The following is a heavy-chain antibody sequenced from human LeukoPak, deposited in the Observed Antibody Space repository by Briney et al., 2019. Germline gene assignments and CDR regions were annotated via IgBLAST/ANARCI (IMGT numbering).Heavy chain of an antibody. CDR2: IAYDGSNK. CDR1: GFRFTSFA. V-gene: IGHV3-30-3*01. D-gene: IGHD1-26*01. CDR3: ARDPYSGSYNPKQAPRGADF. Sequence: GGSLRLSCAASGFRFTSFAIHWVRQAPGKGLEWVAVIAYDGSNKYYADSVKGRFTISRDNSKNTLYLQMNSLRVEDAAIYYCARDPYSGSYNPKQAPRGADFWGQGTLVTVSS. J-gene: IGHJ4*02.